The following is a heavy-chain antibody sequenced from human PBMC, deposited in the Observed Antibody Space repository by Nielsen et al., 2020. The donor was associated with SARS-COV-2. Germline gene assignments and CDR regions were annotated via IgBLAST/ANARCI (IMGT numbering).Heavy chain of an antibody. Sequence: GGSLRLSCAASGFTFSSYGMHWVRQAPGKGLEWVAVISYDGSNKYYADSVKGRFTISRDNSKNTLYLQMNSLRAEDTAVYYCAKAITMVRGVIPYYYYGMDVWGQGTTVTVSS. CDR1: GFTFSSYG. J-gene: IGHJ6*02. CDR2: ISYDGSNK. D-gene: IGHD3-10*01. V-gene: IGHV3-30*18. CDR3: AKAITMVRGVIPYYYYGMDV.